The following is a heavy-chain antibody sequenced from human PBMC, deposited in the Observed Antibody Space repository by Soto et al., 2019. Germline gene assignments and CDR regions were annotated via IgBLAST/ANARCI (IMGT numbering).Heavy chain of an antibody. CDR1: GYTFTGYA. Sequence: QVQLVQSGAEVKKPGASVKISCKASGYTFTGYAMHWVRQAPGQRLDWMGWINAGNGYTKYSQKFQGRVTVTRDTSASPAYMELSSLRSEDTAVYYCATAGDDCSTTTCYVIDYWGKGTLVTVAS. J-gene: IGHJ4*02. CDR2: INAGNGYT. V-gene: IGHV1-3*01. D-gene: IGHD2-2*01. CDR3: ATAGDDCSTTTCYVIDY.